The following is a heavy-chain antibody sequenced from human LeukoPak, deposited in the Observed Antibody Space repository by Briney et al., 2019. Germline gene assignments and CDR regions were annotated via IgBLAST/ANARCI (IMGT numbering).Heavy chain of an antibody. D-gene: IGHD6-6*01. V-gene: IGHV4-34*01. CDR2: INHSGST. Sequence: PSETLSLTCAVYGGSFSGYYWSWIRQPPGKGLEWIGVINHSGSTNYNPSLKSRVTISVDTSKNQFSLKLSSVTAADTAVYYCARGSGSSSRGLDYWGQGTLVTVSS. CDR3: ARGSGSSSRGLDY. CDR1: GGSFSGYY. J-gene: IGHJ4*02.